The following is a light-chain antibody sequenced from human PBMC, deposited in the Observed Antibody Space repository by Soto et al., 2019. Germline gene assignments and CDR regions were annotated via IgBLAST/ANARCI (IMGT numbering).Light chain of an antibody. J-gene: IGLJ1*01. CDR2: EVS. CDR3: SSYTSSSTLV. V-gene: IGLV2-14*01. CDR1: SSDVSGYNY. Sequence: QAVVTQPASVSGSPGQSITISCTGTSSDVSGYNYVSWYQQHPGKAPKLMIYEVSNRPSGVSNRFSGSKSGNTASLTISGLQAEDEADYYCSSYTSSSTLVFGTGTKLTVL.